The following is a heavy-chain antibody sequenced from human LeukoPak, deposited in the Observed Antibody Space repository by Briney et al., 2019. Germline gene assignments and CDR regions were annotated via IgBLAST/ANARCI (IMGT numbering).Heavy chain of an antibody. D-gene: IGHD3-3*01. J-gene: IGHJ5*02. V-gene: IGHV4-34*01. CDR2: INHSGST. CDR1: GGSFSGYY. Sequence: SETLSLTCAVYGGSFSGYYWSWIRQPPGKGLEWIGEINHSGSTNYNPSLKSRVIISVYTSKNQFSLKLSSVTAADTAVYYCARGYYDFWSGYYTVNWFDPWGQGTLVTVSS. CDR3: ARGYYDFWSGYYTVNWFDP.